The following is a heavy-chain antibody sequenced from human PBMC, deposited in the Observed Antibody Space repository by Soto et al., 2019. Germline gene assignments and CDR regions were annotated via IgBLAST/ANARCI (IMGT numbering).Heavy chain of an antibody. CDR1: GFTFSSYG. V-gene: IGHV3-30*18. Sequence: QVQLVESGGGVVQPGRSLRLSCAASGFTFSSYGMHWVRQAPGKGLEWVAVISYDGSNKYYADSMKGRFTISRDNSKNTLYLQMNSLRAEDTAVYYCAKDHSLGDFWSGYYAIDYWGQGTLVTVSS. D-gene: IGHD3-3*01. CDR3: AKDHSLGDFWSGYYAIDY. CDR2: ISYDGSNK. J-gene: IGHJ4*02.